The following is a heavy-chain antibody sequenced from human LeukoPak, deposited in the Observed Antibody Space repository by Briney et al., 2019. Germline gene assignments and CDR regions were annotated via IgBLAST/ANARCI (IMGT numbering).Heavy chain of an antibody. V-gene: IGHV3-23*01. CDR3: AKTMVRGVDLDY. D-gene: IGHD3-10*01. Sequence: GGSLRLSCAASGLTFSSYAMSWVRQAPGKGLEWISAISGSGGSTYYADSVKGRFTISRDNSKNTLYLQMNSLRAEDTAVYYCAKTMVRGVDLDYWGQGTLVTVSS. CDR1: GLTFSSYA. CDR2: ISGSGGST. J-gene: IGHJ4*02.